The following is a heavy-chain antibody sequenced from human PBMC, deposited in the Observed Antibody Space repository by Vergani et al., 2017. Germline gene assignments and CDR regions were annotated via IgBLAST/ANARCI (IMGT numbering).Heavy chain of an antibody. Sequence: EVQLVETGGGLIQPGGSLRLSCAASGFTVSSNYMSWVRQAPGKGLEWVSSISASDGNTYYADSVKGRVTISRDKSKNTLYLQMNSLRAEDTAVYYCARVGRSAVAGTFGAFDMWGQGTMVTVSS. V-gene: IGHV3-53*02. J-gene: IGHJ3*02. CDR3: ARVGRSAVAGTFGAFDM. D-gene: IGHD6-19*01. CDR1: GFTVSSNY. CDR2: ISASDGNT.